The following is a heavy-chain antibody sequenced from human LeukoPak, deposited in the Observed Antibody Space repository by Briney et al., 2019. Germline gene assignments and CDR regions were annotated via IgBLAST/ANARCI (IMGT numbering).Heavy chain of an antibody. CDR1: GFTFNKYN. CDR2: ISSSNSYI. D-gene: IGHD2-2*01. CDR3: ATMPPSGAHNSLDH. Sequence: PGGSLRLSCAASGFTFNKYNMNWVRQAPGKGLEWVSSISSSNSYIYYADSVKGRFTIYRDNAKNSLYLQMNSLGAEDTAVYYCATMPPSGAHNSLDHWGQGTLVTVSS. J-gene: IGHJ4*02. V-gene: IGHV3-21*01.